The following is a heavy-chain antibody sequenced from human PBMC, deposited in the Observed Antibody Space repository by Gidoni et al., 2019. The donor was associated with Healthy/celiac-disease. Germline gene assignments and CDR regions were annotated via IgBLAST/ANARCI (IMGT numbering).Heavy chain of an antibody. CDR2: FDPEDGET. CDR1: GYTLPEFS. V-gene: IGHV1-24*01. Sequence: QVQLVQSGAEVKKPGASVKVSCKFSGYTLPEFSIPWVRQAPGKGLEWMGGFDPEDGETIYAQKFQGRVTMTEDTSTDTAYMELSSLRSEDTAVYYCATDRSYYYDSSGYFGAFDIWGQGTMVTVSS. D-gene: IGHD3-22*01. J-gene: IGHJ3*02. CDR3: ATDRSYYYDSSGYFGAFDI.